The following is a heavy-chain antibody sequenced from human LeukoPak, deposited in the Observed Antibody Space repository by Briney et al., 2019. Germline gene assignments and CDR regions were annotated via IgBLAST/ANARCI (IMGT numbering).Heavy chain of an antibody. J-gene: IGHJ5*02. CDR3: ATCMIRGVIRS. D-gene: IGHD3-10*01. CDR2: ISSSGSDM. Sequence: PGGSLRLSCAASGFTFSSYEMNWVRQAPGKGLELVSYISSSGSDMYYADSVKGRFTISRDNAKSSLYLQMNSLRAEDTAVYYCATCMIRGVIRSWGQGTLVTVSS. CDR1: GFTFSSYE. V-gene: IGHV3-48*03.